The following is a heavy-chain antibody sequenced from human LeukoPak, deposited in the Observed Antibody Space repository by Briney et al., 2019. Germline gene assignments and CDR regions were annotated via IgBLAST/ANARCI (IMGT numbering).Heavy chain of an antibody. J-gene: IGHJ5*02. V-gene: IGHV3-30-3*01. D-gene: IGHD3-16*02. CDR1: RFTFSSYA. CDR3: AKDGNDYVWGSYRPNWFDP. CDR2: ISYDGSNK. Sequence: GGSLRLSCAASRFTFSSYAMHWVRQAPGKGLEWVAVISYDGSNKYYADSVKGRFTISRDNSKNTLYLQMNSLTPEDTAVYHCAKDGNDYVWGSYRPNWFDPWGQGTLVTVSS.